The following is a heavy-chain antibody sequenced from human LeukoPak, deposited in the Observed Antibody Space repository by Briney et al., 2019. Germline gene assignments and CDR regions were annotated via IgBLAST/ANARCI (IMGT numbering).Heavy chain of an antibody. J-gene: IGHJ4*02. CDR1: GVPFSNYY. V-gene: IGHV4-34*01. Sequence: PSETLSLTCGVSGVPFSNYYWSWVRQSPTQGLEWIGEINHSGYTNYNPSLKSRVTISVDASNNQFSLRLTSMTAADTATYYCARDGRGGLFYYFDSWGPGTLVTVSS. CDR3: ARDGRGGLFYYFDS. D-gene: IGHD3-16*01. CDR2: INHSGYT.